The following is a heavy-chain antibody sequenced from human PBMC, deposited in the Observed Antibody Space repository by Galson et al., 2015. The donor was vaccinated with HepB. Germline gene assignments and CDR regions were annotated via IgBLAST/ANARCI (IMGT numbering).Heavy chain of an antibody. CDR3: ARGGDIVVVPAAMMGYYYYGMDV. Sequence: SVKVSCKASGYTFTSYGISWVRQAPGQGLEWMGWISAYNGNTNYAQKLQGRVTMTTDTSTSTAYMELRSLRSDDTAVYYCARGGDIVVVPAAMMGYYYYGMDVWGQGTTVTVSS. J-gene: IGHJ6*02. D-gene: IGHD2-2*01. V-gene: IGHV1-18*04. CDR2: ISAYNGNT. CDR1: GYTFTSYG.